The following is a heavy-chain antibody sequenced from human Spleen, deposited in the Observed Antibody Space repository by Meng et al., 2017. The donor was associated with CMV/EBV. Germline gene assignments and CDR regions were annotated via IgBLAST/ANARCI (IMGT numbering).Heavy chain of an antibody. CDR1: GGSISSGDYY. D-gene: IGHD4-11*01. V-gene: IGHV4-61*03. CDR2: IYYSGIT. J-gene: IGHJ6*02. Sequence: SETLSLTCTVSGGSISSGDYYWSWIRQPPGKGLEWIGYIYYSGITNYNPSLKSRVTISEDTSKNHFSLKLSSVTAADTAVYYCARGLQEYYYGMDVWGQGTTVTVSS. CDR3: ARGLQEYYYGMDV.